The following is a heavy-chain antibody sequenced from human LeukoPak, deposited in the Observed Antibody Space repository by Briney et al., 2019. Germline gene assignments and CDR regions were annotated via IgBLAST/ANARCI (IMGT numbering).Heavy chain of an antibody. Sequence: GGSLRLSCAAPGFTFSSYEMNRVRQAPGKGLGWVSYISSSGSTIYYADSVKGRFTISRDNAKNSLYLQMNSLRAEDTAVYYCAELGITMIGGVWGKGTTVTISS. CDR1: GFTFSSYE. V-gene: IGHV3-48*03. CDR2: ISSSGSTI. D-gene: IGHD3-10*02. J-gene: IGHJ6*04. CDR3: AELGITMIGGV.